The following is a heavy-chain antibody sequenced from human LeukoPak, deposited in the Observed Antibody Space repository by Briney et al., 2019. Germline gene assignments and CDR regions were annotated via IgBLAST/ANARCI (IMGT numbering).Heavy chain of an antibody. V-gene: IGHV1-18*01. D-gene: IGHD1-26*01. CDR2: ISAYNGNT. CDR3: ARDPEVGATRVLAY. J-gene: IGHJ4*02. Sequence: ASVKVSCTASGYTFTSYGISWVRQAPGQGLEWMGWISAYNGNTNYAQKLQGRVTMTTDTSTSTAYMELRSLRSDDTAVYYCARDPEVGATRVLAYWGQGTLVTVSS. CDR1: GYTFTSYG.